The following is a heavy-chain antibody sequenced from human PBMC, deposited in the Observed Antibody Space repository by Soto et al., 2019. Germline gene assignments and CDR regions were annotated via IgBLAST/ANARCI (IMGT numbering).Heavy chain of an antibody. CDR1: GYTFTSYD. V-gene: IGHV1-8*01. Sequence: QVQLVQSGAEVKKPGASVKVSYKASGYTFTSYDINWVRQATGQGLEWMGWMNPNSGNTGYAQKFQGRVTMTRNTSISTAYMELSSLRSEDTAVYYCARTRSVADNLRIGYWGQGTLVTVSS. CDR3: ARTRSVADNLRIGY. J-gene: IGHJ4*02. CDR2: MNPNSGNT. D-gene: IGHD6-19*01.